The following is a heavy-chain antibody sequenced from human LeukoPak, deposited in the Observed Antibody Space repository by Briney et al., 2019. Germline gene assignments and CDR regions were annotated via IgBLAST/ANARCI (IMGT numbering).Heavy chain of an antibody. CDR1: GFTFSSYA. Sequence: GGSLRLSCAASGFTFSSYAMHWVRQAPGKGLEWVAVISYDGSNKYYANSVKGRFTISRDNSKNTLYLQMNSLRAEDTAVYYCAIGYSVGFDYWGQGTLVTVSS. V-gene: IGHV3-30-3*01. CDR3: AIGYSVGFDY. J-gene: IGHJ4*02. D-gene: IGHD5-24*01. CDR2: ISYDGSNK.